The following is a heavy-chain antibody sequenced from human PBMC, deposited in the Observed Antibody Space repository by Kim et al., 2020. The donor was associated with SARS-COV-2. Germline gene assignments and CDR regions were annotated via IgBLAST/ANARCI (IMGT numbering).Heavy chain of an antibody. V-gene: IGHV1-46*01. CDR2: T. CDR3: ARDLEVVVMDV. Sequence: TSYAQKFQGRVTMTRDTSTSTVYMELSSLRSEDTAVYYCARDLEVVVMDVWGQGTTVTVSS. J-gene: IGHJ6*02. D-gene: IGHD3-22*01.